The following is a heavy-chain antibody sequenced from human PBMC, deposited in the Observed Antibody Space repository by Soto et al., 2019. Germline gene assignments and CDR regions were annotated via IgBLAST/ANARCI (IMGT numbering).Heavy chain of an antibody. V-gene: IGHV3-23*01. D-gene: IGHD3-10*01. CDR2: ITGSSDYT. CDR3: AKEYSSGADDALHY. J-gene: IGHJ4*02. Sequence: WDRQAPGKGLQWVSSITGSSDYTSYIASVTGRFIIARDNSKHTLYLQMNSRRAEDTDVYFCAKEYSSGADDALHYWSQ.